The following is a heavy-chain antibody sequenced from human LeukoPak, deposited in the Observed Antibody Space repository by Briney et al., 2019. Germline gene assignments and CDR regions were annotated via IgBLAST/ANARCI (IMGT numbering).Heavy chain of an antibody. J-gene: IGHJ4*02. CDR1: GFTFSSYA. Sequence: GGSLRLSCAASGFTFSSYAMSWVRQAPGKGLEWVSAISGSGGSTYYADSVKGRFTISRDNSKNTLYLQMNSLRAEDTAVYYCARDGAGAGFEYYFDYWGQGTLVTVSS. V-gene: IGHV3-23*01. CDR2: ISGSGGST. CDR3: ARDGAGAGFEYYFDY. D-gene: IGHD6-13*01.